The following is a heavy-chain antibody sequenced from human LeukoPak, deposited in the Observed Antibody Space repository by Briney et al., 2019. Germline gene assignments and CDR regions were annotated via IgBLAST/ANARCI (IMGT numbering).Heavy chain of an antibody. J-gene: IGHJ6*03. CDR3: ASAPVTNHYYYMDV. D-gene: IGHD4-17*01. CDR1: GGSFSGYY. CDR2: INHSGST. Sequence: SETLSLTCAVYGGSFSGYYWSWIRQPPGKGLEWIGEINHSGSTNYNPSLKSRVTISVDTSKNQFSLKLSSVTAADTAVYYRASAPVTNHYYYMDVWGKGTTVTVSS. V-gene: IGHV4-34*01.